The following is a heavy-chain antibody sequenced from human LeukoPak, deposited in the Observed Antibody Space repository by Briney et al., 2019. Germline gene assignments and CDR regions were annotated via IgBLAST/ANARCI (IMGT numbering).Heavy chain of an antibody. CDR3: ARVKGYYDSSGQPLNYYYYYMDV. CDR2: IYYSGST. J-gene: IGHJ6*03. Sequence: SSETLSLTCTVSGGSISSYYWSWIRQPPGKGLEWIGYIYYSGSTNYNPSLKSRVTISVDTSKNQFSLKLSSVTAADTAVYYCARVKGYYDSSGQPLNYYYYYMDVWGKGTTVTVSS. CDR1: GGSISSYY. D-gene: IGHD3-22*01. V-gene: IGHV4-59*01.